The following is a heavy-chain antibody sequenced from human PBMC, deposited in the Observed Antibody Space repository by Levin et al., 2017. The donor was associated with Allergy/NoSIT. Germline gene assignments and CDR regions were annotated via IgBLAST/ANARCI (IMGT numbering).Heavy chain of an antibody. V-gene: IGHV3-11*01. Sequence: GESLKISCAASGFTFSDYYMSWIRQAPGKGLEWVSYISSSGSTIYYADSVKGRFTISRDNAKNSLYLQMNSLRAEDTAVYYCARGGAARPLAVDWYFDRWGRGTLVTVSS. D-gene: IGHD6-6*01. CDR1: GFTFSDYY. CDR3: ARGGAARPLAVDWYFDR. J-gene: IGHJ2*01. CDR2: ISSSGSTI.